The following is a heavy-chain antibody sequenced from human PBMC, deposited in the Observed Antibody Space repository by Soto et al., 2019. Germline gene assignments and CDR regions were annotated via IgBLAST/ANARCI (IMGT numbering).Heavy chain of an antibody. CDR2: ISDDGSNK. V-gene: IGHV3-30*18. J-gene: IGHJ4*02. CDR1: GFTFSSYG. D-gene: IGHD3-10*01. CDR3: ANGLYFGEC. Sequence: GGSLRLSCATSGFTFSSYGMQWVRQAPGKGLEWVAVISDDGSNKYYADSVKGRITISRDNSKNTLYLQLNSLRLDDTAVYYCANGLYFGECWGQGTLVTVSS.